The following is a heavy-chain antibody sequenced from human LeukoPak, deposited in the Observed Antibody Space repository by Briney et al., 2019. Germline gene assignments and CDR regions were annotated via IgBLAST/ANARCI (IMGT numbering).Heavy chain of an antibody. J-gene: IGHJ3*02. CDR2: IYYSGST. V-gene: IGHV4-59*08. CDR3: GRPRWSGSFWHAFDI. D-gene: IGHD1-26*01. Sequence: SETLSLTCTVSGGSISTYYWSWIRQPQGKGLEXXXXIYYSGSTDYNPSLKSRVTISVDTSKNQFSLKLSSVTAADTAVYYCGRPRWSGSFWHAFDIWGQGTMVTVSS. CDR1: GGSISTYY.